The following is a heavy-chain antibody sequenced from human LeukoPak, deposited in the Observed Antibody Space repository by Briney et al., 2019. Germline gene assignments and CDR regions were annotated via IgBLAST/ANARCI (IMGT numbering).Heavy chain of an antibody. V-gene: IGHV3-7*03. CDR2: IKQDGSEK. J-gene: IGHJ4*02. CDR1: GFTFSSYW. Sequence: GGSLRLSCAASGFTFSSYWMSWVRQAPGKGLEWVANIKQDGSEKYYVDSVKGRFTISRDDSKNSLYLQMNSLKTEDTAVYYCASTYYYDSSGLSYWGQGTLVTVSS. D-gene: IGHD3-22*01. CDR3: ASTYYYDSSGLSY.